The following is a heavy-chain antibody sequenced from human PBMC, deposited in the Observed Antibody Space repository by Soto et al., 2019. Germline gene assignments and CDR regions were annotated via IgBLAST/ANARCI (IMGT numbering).Heavy chain of an antibody. CDR1: GFTFSDYA. D-gene: IGHD6-19*01. Sequence: EVQLVESGGALVQSGGSLRLSCAASGFTFSDYAMHWVRQAPGKGLECVSVISSNGGSTYYASSVQGRFTISRDNSKNKLYLQMGSLRPEDMAMYYCARAYSSAWYYFDYWGQGTQVTVSS. J-gene: IGHJ4*02. CDR2: ISSNGGST. CDR3: ARAYSSAWYYFDY. V-gene: IGHV3-64*01.